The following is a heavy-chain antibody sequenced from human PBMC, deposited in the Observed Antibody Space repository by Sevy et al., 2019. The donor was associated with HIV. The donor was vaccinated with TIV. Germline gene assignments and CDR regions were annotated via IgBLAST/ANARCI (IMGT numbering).Heavy chain of an antibody. CDR2: IYYSGST. CDR1: GGSISSYY. Sequence: SETLSLTCTVSGGSISSYYWSWIRQPPGKGLEGIGYIYYSGSTNYNPSLKSRVTISVDTSKNQFSLKLSSVTAADTAVYYCARDYIYALDVWGQGTTVTVSS. CDR3: ARDYIYALDV. J-gene: IGHJ6*02. V-gene: IGHV4-59*01.